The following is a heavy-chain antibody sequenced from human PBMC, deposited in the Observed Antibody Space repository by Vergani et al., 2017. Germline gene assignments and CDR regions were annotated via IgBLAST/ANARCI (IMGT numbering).Heavy chain of an antibody. CDR1: GFTFSSYA. J-gene: IGHJ3*02. D-gene: IGHD3-9*01. V-gene: IGHV3-23*01. CDR2: ISGSGGST. CDR3: AKVRRDILTGYYSGYAFDI. Sequence: EVQLLQSEGAVVQPGGSLRLSCAASGFTFSSYAMSWVRQAPGKGLEWVSAISGSGGSTYYADSVKGRFTISRDNSKNTLYLQMNSLRAEDTAVYYCAKVRRDILTGYYSGYAFDIWGQGTMVTVSS.